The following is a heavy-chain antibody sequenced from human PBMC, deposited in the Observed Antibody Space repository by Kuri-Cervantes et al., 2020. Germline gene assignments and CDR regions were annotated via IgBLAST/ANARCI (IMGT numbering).Heavy chain of an antibody. V-gene: IGHV4-59*12. CDR2: IYYSGST. D-gene: IGHD3-9*01. CDR1: GGSISSYY. CDR3: ARSYYDILTGYYNDAFDM. Sequence: ESLKISCTVSGGSISSYYWSWIRQPPGKGLEWIGYIYYSGSTNYNPSLKSRVTVSVDRSKNQFSLKLSSVTAADTAVYYCARSYYDILTGYYNDAFDMWGQGTMVTVSS. J-gene: IGHJ3*02.